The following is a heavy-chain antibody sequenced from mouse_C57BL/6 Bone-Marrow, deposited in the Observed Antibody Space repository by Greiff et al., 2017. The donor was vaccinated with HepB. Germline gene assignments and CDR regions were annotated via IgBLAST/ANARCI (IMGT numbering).Heavy chain of an antibody. J-gene: IGHJ3*01. CDR1: GYTFTSYW. Sequence: LVESGAELVKPGASVKLSCKASGYTFTSYWMQWVKQRPGQGLEWIGEIDPSDSYTNYNQKFKGKATLTVDTSSSTAYMQLSSLTSEDSAVYYCARGIYYDYAFAYWGQGTLVTVSA. CDR3: ARGIYYDYAFAY. CDR2: IDPSDSYT. V-gene: IGHV1-50*01. D-gene: IGHD2-4*01.